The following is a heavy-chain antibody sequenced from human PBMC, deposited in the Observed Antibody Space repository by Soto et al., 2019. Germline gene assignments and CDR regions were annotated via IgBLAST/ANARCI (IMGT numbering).Heavy chain of an antibody. V-gene: IGHV3-30*04. CDR1: GFTFSSYA. CDR2: ISYDGSNK. CDR3: ARERTDDGGNSGFDD. J-gene: IGHJ4*02. Sequence: GGSLRLSCAASGFTFSSYAMHWVRQAPGKGLEWVAVISYDGSNKYYAHSVKGRFTISRDTSKNTLYLQMNSLRAEDTAVYYCARERTDDGGNSGFDDWGQGTLVPVSS. D-gene: IGHD2-21*02.